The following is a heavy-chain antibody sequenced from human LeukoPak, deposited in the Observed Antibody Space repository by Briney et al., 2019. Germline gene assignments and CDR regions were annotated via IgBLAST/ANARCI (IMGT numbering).Heavy chain of an antibody. V-gene: IGHV3-23*01. J-gene: IGHJ4*02. CDR2: ISGSGGST. CDR1: GFTFSSYA. CDR3: AKVGSSNPLFDY. D-gene: IGHD6-13*01. Sequence: GGSLRLSCAASGFTFSSYAMSWVRQAPGKGLEWVSAISGSGGSTYYADSVKGRFTISRDNSKNTLYPQMNSLRAEDTAVYYCAKVGSSNPLFDYWGQGALVTVSS.